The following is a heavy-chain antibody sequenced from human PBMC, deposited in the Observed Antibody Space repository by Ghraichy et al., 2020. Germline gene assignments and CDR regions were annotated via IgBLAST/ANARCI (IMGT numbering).Heavy chain of an antibody. J-gene: IGHJ5*02. CDR3: AKDPNTYYDFWSGLGHNWFDP. CDR1: GFTFSSYG. Sequence: GGSLRLSCAASGFTFSSYGMHWVRQAPGKGLEWVAVISYDGSNKYYADSVKGRFTISRDNSKNTLYLQMNSLRAKDTAVYYCAKDPNTYYDFWSGLGHNWFDPWGQGTLVTVSS. CDR2: ISYDGSNK. D-gene: IGHD3-3*01. V-gene: IGHV3-30*18.